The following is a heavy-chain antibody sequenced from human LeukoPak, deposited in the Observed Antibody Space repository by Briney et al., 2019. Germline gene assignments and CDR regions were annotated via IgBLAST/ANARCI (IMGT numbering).Heavy chain of an antibody. Sequence: GGSLRLSCAASGFTFSSYAMHWVRQAPGKGLEWVAVISYDGSNKYYADSVKGRFTISRDNSKSTLYLQMNSLRAEDTAVYYCAREGDPDIDYGDYFDYWGQGTLVTVSS. CDR1: GFTFSSYA. CDR2: ISYDGSNK. V-gene: IGHV3-30*04. CDR3: AREGDPDIDYGDYFDY. J-gene: IGHJ4*02. D-gene: IGHD4-17*01.